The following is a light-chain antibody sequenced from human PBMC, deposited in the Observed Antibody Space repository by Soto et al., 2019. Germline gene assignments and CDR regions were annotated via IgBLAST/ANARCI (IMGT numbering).Light chain of an antibody. CDR2: AAS. Sequence: DIPMTQSPSSLSASVGDRITITCRASQSISTYLIWYQQKSGKAPKLLIYAASRLQSGVPSRFSGSGSGTDFTLTISSLQVEDFATYYCQQSHSIPQTFGQGTKVEIK. J-gene: IGKJ1*01. V-gene: IGKV1-39*01. CDR3: QQSHSIPQT. CDR1: QSISTY.